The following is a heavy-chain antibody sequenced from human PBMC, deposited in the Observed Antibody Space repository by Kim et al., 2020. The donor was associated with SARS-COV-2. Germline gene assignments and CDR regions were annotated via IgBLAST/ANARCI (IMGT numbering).Heavy chain of an antibody. D-gene: IGHD3-10*01. Sequence: DSVKGRFTISRDNAKNSLYLQMNSLRAEDTAVYYCARDVSLLEDMWFGHHWGQGTMVTVSS. CDR3: ARDVSLLEDMWFGHH. J-gene: IGHJ3*01. V-gene: IGHV3-11*06.